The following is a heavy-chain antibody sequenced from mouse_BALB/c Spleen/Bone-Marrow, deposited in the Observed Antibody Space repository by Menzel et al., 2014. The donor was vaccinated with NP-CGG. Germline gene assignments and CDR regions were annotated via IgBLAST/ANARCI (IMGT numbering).Heavy chain of an antibody. Sequence: DVKLQESGAELVKPGAPVKLSCSAPGFNIKDTYMHWVKQRPEQGLEWIGRIDPANGNTKYDPKFQDKATITADTSSNTVDLQLSSLTFEDTAVYYCARQEFAIYWYFDVWGAGTTVTVSS. D-gene: IGHD1-3*01. J-gene: IGHJ1*01. CDR1: GFNIKDTY. CDR3: ARQEFAIYWYFDV. V-gene: IGHV14-3*02. CDR2: IDPANGNT.